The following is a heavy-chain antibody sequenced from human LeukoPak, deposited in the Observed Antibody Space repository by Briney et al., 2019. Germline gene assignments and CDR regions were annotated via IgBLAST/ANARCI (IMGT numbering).Heavy chain of an antibody. Sequence: SETLSLTCTVSGGSISSSSYYWGWIRQPPGKGLEWIGSIYYSGSTYYNPSPKSRVTISVDTSKNQFSLKLSSVTAADTAVYYCARGGSSSSWYYFDYWGQGTLVTVSS. V-gene: IGHV4-39*07. J-gene: IGHJ4*02. CDR1: GGSISSSSYY. D-gene: IGHD6-13*01. CDR3: ARGGSSSSWYYFDY. CDR2: IYYSGST.